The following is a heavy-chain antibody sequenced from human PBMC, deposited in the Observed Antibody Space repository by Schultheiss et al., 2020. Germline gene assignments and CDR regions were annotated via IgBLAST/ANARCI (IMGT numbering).Heavy chain of an antibody. CDR3: ARQTYYYDGLDY. CDR1: GGSISTGGYF. CDR2: IYNSGST. J-gene: IGHJ4*02. Sequence: SETLSLTCTVSGGSISTGGYFWSWIRQRPGKGLEWIGYIYNSGSTNYNPSLKSRVTLSVDTSKNQFSLKLSSVTAADTAVYYCARQTYYYDGLDYWGQGTLVTVSS. D-gene: IGHD3-22*01. V-gene: IGHV4-61*08.